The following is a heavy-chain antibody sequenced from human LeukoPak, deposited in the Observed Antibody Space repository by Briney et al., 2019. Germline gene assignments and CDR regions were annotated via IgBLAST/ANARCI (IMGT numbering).Heavy chain of an antibody. D-gene: IGHD2-15*01. V-gene: IGHV3-30*18. J-gene: IGHJ6*02. CDR1: GFTFSSYG. CDR3: AKGRRRINYYYGMDV. Sequence: GGSLRLSCAASGFTFSSYGMHWVRQAPGKGLEWVAVMSYDGSNKYYADSVKGRFTISRDNSKNTLYLQMNSLRAEDTAVYYCAKGRRRINYYYGMDVWGQGTTVTVSS. CDR2: MSYDGSNK.